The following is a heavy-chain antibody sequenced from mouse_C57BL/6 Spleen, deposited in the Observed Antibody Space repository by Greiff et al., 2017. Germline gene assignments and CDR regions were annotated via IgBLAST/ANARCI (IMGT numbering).Heavy chain of an antibody. CDR1: GFTFSDYG. Sequence: EVQVVESGGGLVKPGGSLKLSCAASGFTFSDYGMHWVRQAPEKGLEWVAYISSGSSTIYYADTVKGRFTISRDNAKNTLFLQLTSLRSEDEAMYYCARDGSSYAWFAYWGKGTLVTVSA. V-gene: IGHV5-17*01. D-gene: IGHD1-1*01. J-gene: IGHJ3*01. CDR3: ARDGSSYAWFAY. CDR2: ISSGSSTI.